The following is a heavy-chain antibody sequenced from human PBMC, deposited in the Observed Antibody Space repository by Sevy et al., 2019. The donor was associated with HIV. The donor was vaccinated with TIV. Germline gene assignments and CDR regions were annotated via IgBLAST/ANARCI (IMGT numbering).Heavy chain of an antibody. Sequence: SETLSLNCTVSGDSVTNYYWNWIRQPAGKGLEWIGRIYTSGNTNSGNTNYNPSLKSRVTMSVDTSKNRFSLKLTSVTAADTAFYYCASGRGYSYNLNYWGQGTVVTVSS. D-gene: IGHD2-2*03. CDR3: ASGRGYSYNLNY. CDR2: IYTSGNTNSGNT. J-gene: IGHJ4*02. CDR1: GDSVTNYY. V-gene: IGHV4-4*07.